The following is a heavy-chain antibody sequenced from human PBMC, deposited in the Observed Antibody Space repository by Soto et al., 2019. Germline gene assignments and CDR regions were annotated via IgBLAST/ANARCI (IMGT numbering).Heavy chain of an antibody. J-gene: IGHJ6*02. D-gene: IGHD1-26*01. CDR1: GGSISSGGYY. CDR2: IYYSGST. Sequence: SETLSLTCTVSGGSISSGGYYWSWIRQPPGKGLEWIGYIYYSGSTYYNPSLKSRVTISVDTSKNQFSLKLSSVTAADTAVYYCARDMRSGSYGYYYYYGMDVWGQGTTVTVSS. V-gene: IGHV4-30-4*08. CDR3: ARDMRSGSYGYYYYYGMDV.